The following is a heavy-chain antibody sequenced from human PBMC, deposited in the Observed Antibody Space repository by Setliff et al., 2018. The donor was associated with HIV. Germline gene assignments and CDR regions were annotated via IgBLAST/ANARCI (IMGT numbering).Heavy chain of an antibody. CDR1: GYTFTGYY. V-gene: IGHV1-2*06. D-gene: IGHD5-18*01. Sequence: GASVKVSCKASGYTFTGYYVHWVRQAPGQGLEWMGRINPNSGGTNYAQKFQGRVTMTRDTSISTAYMELSRLRSDDTAVYYCARRRIQHWGYWYFDLWGRGTLVTVSS. J-gene: IGHJ2*01. CDR2: INPNSGGT. CDR3: ARRRIQHWGYWYFDL.